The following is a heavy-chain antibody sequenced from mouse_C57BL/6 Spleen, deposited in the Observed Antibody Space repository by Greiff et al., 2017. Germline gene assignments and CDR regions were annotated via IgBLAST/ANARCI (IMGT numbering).Heavy chain of an antibody. CDR2: IYPGSGST. V-gene: IGHV1-55*01. Sequence: VQLQQPGAELVKPGASVKMSCKASGYTFTSYWIAWVKQRPGQGLEWIGDIYPGSGSTNYNEKFKSKATLTVDTSSSTAYMQLSSLTSEDSAVYYCARGGFTTVVQKDYWGQGTTLTVSS. D-gene: IGHD1-1*01. CDR3: ARGGFTTVVQKDY. CDR1: GYTFTSYW. J-gene: IGHJ2*01.